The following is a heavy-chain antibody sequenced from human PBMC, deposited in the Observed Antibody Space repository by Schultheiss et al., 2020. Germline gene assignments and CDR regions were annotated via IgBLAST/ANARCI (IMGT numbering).Heavy chain of an antibody. J-gene: IGHJ4*02. CDR2: ISYDGSNK. V-gene: IGHV3-30*03. CDR3: ARSLGWDPSSGNDY. D-gene: IGHD6-19*01. CDR1: EFTFSSYG. Sequence: GGSLRLSCAASEFTFSSYGMHWVRQAPGKGLEWVAVISYDGSNKYYADSVKGRFTISRDNAKNSLYLQMNSLRAEDTAVYYCARSLGWDPSSGNDYWGQGTLVTVSS.